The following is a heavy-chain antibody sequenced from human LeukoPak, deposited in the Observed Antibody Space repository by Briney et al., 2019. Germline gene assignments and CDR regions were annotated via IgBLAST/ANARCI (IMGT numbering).Heavy chain of an antibody. D-gene: IGHD5-18*01. CDR3: ARDHTKWISYGNDAFDI. CDR2: IIPIFGTA. Sequence: ASVKVSCKASGGTFSSYAISWVRQAPGQGLEWMGGIIPIFGTANYAQKFQGRVTMTTDESTSTAYMELRSLRSDDTAVYYSARDHTKWISYGNDAFDIWGQGTMVTVSS. CDR1: GGTFSSYA. V-gene: IGHV1-69*05. J-gene: IGHJ3*02.